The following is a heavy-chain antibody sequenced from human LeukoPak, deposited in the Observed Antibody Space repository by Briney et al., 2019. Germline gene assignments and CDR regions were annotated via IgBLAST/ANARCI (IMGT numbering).Heavy chain of an antibody. CDR2: ITASGTAM. CDR1: GFTFSSYS. Sequence: GGSLRLSCAASGFTFSSYSINWVRQAPGKGLEWVSHITASGTAMFCADSVKGRFTISRDNARNSLYLQMNSLRDEDTAVYYCASSGSYRFDYWGQGTLVTVSS. J-gene: IGHJ4*02. CDR3: ASSGSYRFDY. V-gene: IGHV3-48*02. D-gene: IGHD1-26*01.